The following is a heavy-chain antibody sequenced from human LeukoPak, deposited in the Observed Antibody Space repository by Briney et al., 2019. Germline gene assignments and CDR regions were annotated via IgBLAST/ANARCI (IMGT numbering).Heavy chain of an antibody. CDR3: ARQYCSSTSCSYDY. Sequence: SETLSPTCAVYGGSFSGYYWSWIRQPPGKGLEWIGELYHSGSTNHNPSLKSRVTISVDTSKNQFSLKVSSVTAADTAVYYCARQYCSSTSCSYDYWGQGTLVTVSS. CDR1: GGSFSGYY. V-gene: IGHV4-34*01. CDR2: LYHSGST. D-gene: IGHD2-2*01. J-gene: IGHJ4*02.